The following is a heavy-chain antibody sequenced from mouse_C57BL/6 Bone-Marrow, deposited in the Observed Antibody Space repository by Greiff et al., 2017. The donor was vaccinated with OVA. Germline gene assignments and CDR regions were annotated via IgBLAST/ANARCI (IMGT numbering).Heavy chain of an antibody. V-gene: IGHV1-81*01. J-gene: IGHJ1*03. Sequence: QVHLQQSGAELARPGASVKLSCKASGYTFTSYGIRWVKQRTGQGLEWMGEIYPSSGNTYYNEKFKGKATLTADKSTSTAYMKIRSLTSEDSAVYFCARCTAGWYFDVWGTGTTVTVSS. CDR3: ARCTAGWYFDV. CDR2: IYPSSGNT. CDR1: GYTFTSYG.